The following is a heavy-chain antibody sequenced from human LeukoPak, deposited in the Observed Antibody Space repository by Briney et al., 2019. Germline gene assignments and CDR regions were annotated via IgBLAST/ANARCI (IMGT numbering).Heavy chain of an antibody. CDR1: GGSISSGSYY. D-gene: IGHD3-16*01. CDR3: ARDRRLWGSTQIDI. Sequence: SQTLSLTCTVSGGSISSGSYYWSWIRQPAGKGLEWIGRIYTSGSTNYNPSLKSRVTISVDTSKDQFSLKLSSVTAADTAVYYCARDRRLWGSTQIDIWGQGAMVTVSS. CDR2: IYTSGST. J-gene: IGHJ3*02. V-gene: IGHV4-61*02.